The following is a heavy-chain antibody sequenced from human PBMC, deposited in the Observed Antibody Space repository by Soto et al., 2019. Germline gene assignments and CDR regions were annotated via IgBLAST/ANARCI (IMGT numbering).Heavy chain of an antibody. D-gene: IGHD6-19*01. CDR2: ISGGGRPI. V-gene: IGHV3-48*02. Sequence: EVQLVESGGGLVKPGGSLRLSCAASGFTFNTYDMNWVRQAPGKGLEWISYISGGGRPISYADSVKGRFTISRDHAKHSLYLQMDRLTDEDTAVYYCARDLGWAFDSWGQGTLVTVSS. CDR1: GFTFNTYD. J-gene: IGHJ4*02. CDR3: ARDLGWAFDS.